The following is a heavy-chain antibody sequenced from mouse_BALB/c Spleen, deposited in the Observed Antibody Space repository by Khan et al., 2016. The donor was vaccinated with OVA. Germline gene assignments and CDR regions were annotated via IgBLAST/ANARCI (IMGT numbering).Heavy chain of an antibody. J-gene: IGHJ3*01. Sequence: QIQLVQSGPELKKPGETVKISCKASGYTLTNYGMNWVKQAPGKGLKWMGWINTYIGEATYADDFKGRFAFSLETSASTAYLQINNLKNEDTATYFCSRSNGNYWFAYWGQGTLVTVSA. CDR3: SRSNGNYWFAY. V-gene: IGHV9-3-1*01. CDR1: GYTLTNYG. D-gene: IGHD2-1*01. CDR2: INTYIGEA.